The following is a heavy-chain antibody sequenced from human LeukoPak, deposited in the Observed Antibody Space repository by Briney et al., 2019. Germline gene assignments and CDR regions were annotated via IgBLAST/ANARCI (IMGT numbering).Heavy chain of an antibody. D-gene: IGHD5-24*01. CDR1: GYTFTGYY. CDR2: INPNSGGT. Sequence: GASVKVSCKASGYTFTGYYMHWVRQAPGQGLEWMGWINPNSGGTNYAQKFQGRVTMTRDTSISTAYMELSRLRSDDTAVYYCARDLVEMATIDYFDYWGQGTLVTVSS. CDR3: ARDLVEMATIDYFDY. J-gene: IGHJ4*02. V-gene: IGHV1-2*02.